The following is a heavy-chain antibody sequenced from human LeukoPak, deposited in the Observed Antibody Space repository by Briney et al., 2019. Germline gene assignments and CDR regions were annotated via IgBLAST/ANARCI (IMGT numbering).Heavy chain of an antibody. V-gene: IGHV1-3*01. J-gene: IGHJ6*02. Sequence: ASVKVSCKASGYTFTSYALHWVRQAPGQRLEWMGWINAGNGNTKYSQKFQGRVTITRDTSASTAYMELSSLKSEDTAVYYCARAPEWLTYYYYYGMDVWGQGTTVTVSS. D-gene: IGHD5-12*01. CDR2: INAGNGNT. CDR1: GYTFTSYA. CDR3: ARAPEWLTYYYYYGMDV.